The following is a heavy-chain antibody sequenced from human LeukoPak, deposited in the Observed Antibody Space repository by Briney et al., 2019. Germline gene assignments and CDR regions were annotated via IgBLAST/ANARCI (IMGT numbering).Heavy chain of an antibody. V-gene: IGHV4-34*01. D-gene: IGHD6-13*01. CDR3: ARLGIAAAGKIYYYYYMDV. Sequence: SETLSLTCAVYGGSFSGYYWSWIRQPPGKGLEWIGEINHSGSTNYNPSLKSRVTISVDTSKNQFSLKLSSVTAADTAVYYCARLGIAAAGKIYYYYYMDVWGKGTTVTISS. J-gene: IGHJ6*03. CDR1: GGSFSGYY. CDR2: INHSGST.